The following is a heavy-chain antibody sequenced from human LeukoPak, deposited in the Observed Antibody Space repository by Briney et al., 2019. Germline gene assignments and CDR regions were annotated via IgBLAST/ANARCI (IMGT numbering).Heavy chain of an antibody. CDR2: IIPIFGTA. CDR1: GGTFSSYA. J-gene: IGHJ6*03. CDR3: ASNNQQWLDYYYYYMDV. D-gene: IGHD6-19*01. Sequence: GASVKVSCKASGGTFSSYAISWVRQAPGQGLEWMGGIIPIFGTANYAQKFQGRVTITADESTSTAYMELSSLRSEDTAVYYCASNNQQWLDYYYYYMDVWGKGTTVTISS. V-gene: IGHV1-69*13.